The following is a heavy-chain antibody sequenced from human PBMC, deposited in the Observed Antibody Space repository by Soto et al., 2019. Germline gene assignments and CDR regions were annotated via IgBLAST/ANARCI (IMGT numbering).Heavy chain of an antibody. CDR3: ARVLGSSGYYYATSHDAFDI. V-gene: IGHV1-2*02. Sequence: ASVKVSCKASGYTFTGYYMHWVRQAPGQGLEWMGWINPNSGGTNYAQKFQGRVTMTRDTSISTAYMELSRLRSDDTAVYYCARVLGSSGYYYATSHDAFDIWGQGTMVTVSS. D-gene: IGHD3-22*01. J-gene: IGHJ3*02. CDR1: GYTFTGYY. CDR2: INPNSGGT.